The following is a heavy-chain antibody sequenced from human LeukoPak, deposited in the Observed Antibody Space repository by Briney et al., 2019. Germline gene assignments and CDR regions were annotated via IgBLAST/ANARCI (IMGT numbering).Heavy chain of an antibody. CDR2: IHYSGST. CDR3: ARGGDPSGYLNHYYYGMDV. V-gene: IGHV4-59*01. D-gene: IGHD3-22*01. J-gene: IGHJ6*02. Sequence: SETLSLTCIVSGGSIRNYYWNWIRQSPGKGLEWIGFIHYSGSTYYRPTLKSRVTMSVDTSKNRFSLKLTSVTAADTAVYYCARGGDPSGYLNHYYYGMDVGGQGTTVTVS. CDR1: GGSIRNYY.